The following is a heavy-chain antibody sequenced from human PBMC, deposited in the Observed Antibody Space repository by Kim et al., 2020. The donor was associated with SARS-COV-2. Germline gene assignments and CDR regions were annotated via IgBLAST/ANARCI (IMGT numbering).Heavy chain of an antibody. V-gene: IGHV3-48*03. D-gene: IGHD3-3*01. CDR2: ISSSGSTI. CDR3: ASLSGYYTGYNWFDP. Sequence: GGSLRHSCAASGFTFSSYEMNWVRQAPGKGLEWVSYISSSGSTIYYADSVKGRFTISRDNAKNSLYLQMNSLRAEDTAVYYCASLSGYYTGYNWFDPWGQGTLVTVSS. J-gene: IGHJ5*02. CDR1: GFTFSSYE.